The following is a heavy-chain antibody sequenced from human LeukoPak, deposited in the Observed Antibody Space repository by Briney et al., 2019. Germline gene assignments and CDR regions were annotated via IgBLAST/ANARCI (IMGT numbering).Heavy chain of an antibody. Sequence: PSETLSLTCTVSGGSISSYYWSWIRQPPGKGLEWIGYIYYSGSTNYNPSLKSRVTISVDTSKNQFSLKLSSVTAADTAVYYCARDPWSGYCTNGVCKNYFDYWGQGTLVTVSS. CDR3: ARDPWSGYCTNGVCKNYFDY. V-gene: IGHV4-59*01. D-gene: IGHD2-8*01. J-gene: IGHJ4*02. CDR2: IYYSGST. CDR1: GGSISSYY.